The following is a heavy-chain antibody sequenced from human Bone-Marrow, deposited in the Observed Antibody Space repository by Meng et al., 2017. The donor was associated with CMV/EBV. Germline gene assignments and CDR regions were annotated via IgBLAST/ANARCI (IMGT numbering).Heavy chain of an antibody. Sequence: ASVKVSCKTSGYTFLTYYMHWVRQAPGQGLEWMGIINPNGGSTNYAPKFQGRVTMTSDMSTSTVYMELSSLRSEDTAVYYCARSPTIFGVASGGGMDVWGQGTTVTVSS. CDR3: ARSPTIFGVASGGGMDV. V-gene: IGHV1-46*01. J-gene: IGHJ6*02. CDR1: GYTFLTYY. CDR2: INPNGGST. D-gene: IGHD3-3*01.